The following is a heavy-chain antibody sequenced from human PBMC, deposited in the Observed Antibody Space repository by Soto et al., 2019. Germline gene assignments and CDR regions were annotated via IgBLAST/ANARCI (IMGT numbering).Heavy chain of an antibody. CDR2: INPSGGST. CDR3: AGGDRGSSTGPMFDT. D-gene: IGHD6-13*01. CDR1: GYTFTSYY. J-gene: IGHJ5*02. Sequence: QVQLVQSGAEVKKPGASVKVSCKAYGYTFTSYYMHWVRQAPGQGLEWMGIINPSGGSTSYAQKLQVIVTMTRDTSASTVYMALGSLTSVDSAGYYCAGGDRGSSTGPMFDTWGQGTLDTVSS. V-gene: IGHV1-46*04.